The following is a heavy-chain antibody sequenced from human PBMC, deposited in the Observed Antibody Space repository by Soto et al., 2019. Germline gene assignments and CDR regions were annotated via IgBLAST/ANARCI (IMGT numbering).Heavy chain of an antibody. CDR3: AADSGGYYYDSSGFNY. Sequence: SVKISCKASGFTFTSSAVQWVRQARGQRLEWIGWIVVGSGNTNYAQKFQERVTITRDMSTSTAYMELSSLRSEDTAVYYCAADSGGYYYDSSGFNYWGQGTLVTVSS. V-gene: IGHV1-58*01. CDR1: GFTFTSSA. J-gene: IGHJ4*02. D-gene: IGHD3-22*01. CDR2: IVVGSGNT.